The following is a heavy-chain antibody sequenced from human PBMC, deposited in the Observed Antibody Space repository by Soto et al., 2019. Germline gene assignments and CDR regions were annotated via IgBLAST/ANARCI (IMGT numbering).Heavy chain of an antibody. CDR1: GGSISSGGYY. J-gene: IGHJ5*02. D-gene: IGHD3-9*01. V-gene: IGHV4-31*03. CDR3: ARVLYDILTGYYNWFDP. Sequence: SETLSLTCTVSGGSISSGGYYWSWIRQHPGKGLEWIGYIYYSGSTYYNPSLKSRVTISVDTSKNQFSLKLSSVTAADTAVYYCARVLYDILTGYYNWFDPWGQGTLVTVSS. CDR2: IYYSGST.